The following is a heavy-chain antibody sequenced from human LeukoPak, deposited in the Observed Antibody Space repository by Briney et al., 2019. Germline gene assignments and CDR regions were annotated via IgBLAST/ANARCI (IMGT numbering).Heavy chain of an antibody. V-gene: IGHV3-9*01. Sequence: GGSPRLSCAASGFTFDDYAMHWVRQAPGKGLEWVSGISWNSGSIGYADSVKGRFTISRDNAKNSLYLQMNSLRAEDTALYYCTKSKRSGYSSGCYDYWGQGTLVTVSS. J-gene: IGHJ4*02. CDR3: TKSKRSGYSSGCYDY. CDR1: GFTFDDYA. D-gene: IGHD6-19*01. CDR2: ISWNSGSI.